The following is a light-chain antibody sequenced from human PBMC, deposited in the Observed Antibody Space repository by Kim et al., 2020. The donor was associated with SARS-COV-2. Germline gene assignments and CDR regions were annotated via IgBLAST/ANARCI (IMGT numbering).Light chain of an antibody. CDR1: QSVSSN. CDR3: QQSYNTPLT. Sequence: DIQMTQSPSSLSASVGDRVTITCRASQSVSSNLNWYQQKPGKAPNLLIYAASSLEGGVPSRFSGSGSGTDFTLTISSLQPEDFATYYCQQSYNTPLTVGGGTKVDIK. J-gene: IGKJ4*01. CDR2: AAS. V-gene: IGKV1-39*01.